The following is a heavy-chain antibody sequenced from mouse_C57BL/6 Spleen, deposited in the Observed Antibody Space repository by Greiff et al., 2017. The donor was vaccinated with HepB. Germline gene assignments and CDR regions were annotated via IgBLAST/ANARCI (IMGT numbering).Heavy chain of an antibody. V-gene: IGHV1-15*01. CDR3: TNLYYYGGFAY. CDR2: IDPETGGT. J-gene: IGHJ3*01. D-gene: IGHD1-1*01. Sequence: QVQLQQSGAELVRPGASVTLSCKASGYTFTDYEMHWVKQTPVHGLEWIGAIDPETGGTAYNQKFKGKAILTADKSSSTAYMELRSLTSEDSAVYYCTNLYYYGGFAYWGQGTLVTVSA. CDR1: GYTFTDYE.